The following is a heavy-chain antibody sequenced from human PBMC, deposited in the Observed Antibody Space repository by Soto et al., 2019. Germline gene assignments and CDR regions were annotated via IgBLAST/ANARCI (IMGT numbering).Heavy chain of an antibody. CDR1: GYTFTRNA. CDR2: IDAGNGNT. D-gene: IGHD3-9*01. J-gene: IGHJ4*02. CDR3: ARSETDYSRFAY. Sequence: QVQLVQSGAEVKKPGASVILSCKASGYTFTRNAIHWVRQAPGQRLEWIGKIDAGNGNTKYSQKFQGRVTIARDTSASAVYMELNTLESEDTSIYFCARSETDYSRFAYWGQGTLVTVSS. V-gene: IGHV1-3*01.